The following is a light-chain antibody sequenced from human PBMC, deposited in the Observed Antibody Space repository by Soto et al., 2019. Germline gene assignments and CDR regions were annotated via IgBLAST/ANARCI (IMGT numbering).Light chain of an antibody. CDR2: DVS. J-gene: IGLJ3*02. V-gene: IGLV2-14*03. CDR1: NNDVGAYNY. Sequence: QSVLTQPASGSGSPGQSITISCTGTNNDVGAYNYVSWYQQHPGKAPKTMVYDVSHRPSGVSNRFSGSKSGNTASLTISGLQAEDEADYYCSSYTRSNTVVFGGGTKVTVL. CDR3: SSYTRSNTVV.